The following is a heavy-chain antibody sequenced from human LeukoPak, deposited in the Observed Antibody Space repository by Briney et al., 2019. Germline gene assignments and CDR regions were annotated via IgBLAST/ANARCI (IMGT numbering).Heavy chain of an antibody. J-gene: IGHJ6*03. CDR2: IYPGDSDT. CDR3: ARQFGYTDYYYYMDV. CDR1: GSRFTSYW. D-gene: IGHD5-24*01. V-gene: IGHV5-51*01. Sequence: GESLKISCKGSGSRFTSYWIGWARQMPGKGLEWMGIIYPGDSDTRYSTRFQGQVTISSDKSISTAYLQWSSLKASDTAMYYCARQFGYTDYYYYMDVWGKGTTVTVSS.